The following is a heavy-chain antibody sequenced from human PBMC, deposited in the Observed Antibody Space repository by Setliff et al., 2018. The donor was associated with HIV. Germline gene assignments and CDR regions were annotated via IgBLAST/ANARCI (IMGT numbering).Heavy chain of an antibody. CDR1: GYTLSELS. D-gene: IGHD3-22*01. CDR3: ATEFPLSSPYYYDSSGYYY. J-gene: IGHJ4*02. Sequence: ASVKVSCKVSGYTLSELSMHWVRQAPGKGLEWMGGFDPEDGETIYAQKFQGRVTMTEDTSTDTAYMEPRSLRSEDTAVYYCATEFPLSSPYYYDSSGYYYWGQGTLVTVSS. CDR2: FDPEDGET. V-gene: IGHV1-24*01.